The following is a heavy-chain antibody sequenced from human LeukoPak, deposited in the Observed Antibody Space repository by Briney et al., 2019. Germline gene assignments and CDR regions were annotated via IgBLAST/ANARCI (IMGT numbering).Heavy chain of an antibody. CDR3: ARDWILVGATTY. CDR1: GFTFSSYA. V-gene: IGHV3-23*01. CDR2: ISGSGGST. Sequence: GGSLRLSCAASGFTFSSYAMSWVRQAPGKGLEWVSAISGSGGSTYYADSVKGRFTISRDNSKNTLYLQMNSLRAEDTAVYYCARDWILVGATTYWGQGTLVTVSS. J-gene: IGHJ4*02. D-gene: IGHD1-26*01.